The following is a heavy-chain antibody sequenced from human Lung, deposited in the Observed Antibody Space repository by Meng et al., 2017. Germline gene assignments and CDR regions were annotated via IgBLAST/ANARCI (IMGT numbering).Heavy chain of an antibody. CDR3: ARGPTTMAHDFDY. V-gene: IGHV4-34*01. J-gene: IGHJ4*02. Sequence: VLLQQWGAGLLKPSETLAPTCVVSGGSFSDYYWSWIRQPPGKGLEWIGEINHSGSTNYNPSLESRATISVDTSQNNLSLKLSSVTAADSAVYYCARGPTTMAHDFDYWGQGTLVTVSS. D-gene: IGHD4-11*01. CDR1: GGSFSDYY. CDR2: INHSGST.